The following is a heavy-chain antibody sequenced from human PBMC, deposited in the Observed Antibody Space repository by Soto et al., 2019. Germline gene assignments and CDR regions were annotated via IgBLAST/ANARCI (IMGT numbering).Heavy chain of an antibody. CDR1: GGSISSGGYS. Sequence: SETLSLTCAVSGGSISSGGYSWSWIRQPPGKGLEWIGYIYYSGSTYYNPSLKSRVTISVDTSKNQFSLKLSSVTAADTAVYYCARYCSGGSCYPFDYWGQGTMVTVSS. D-gene: IGHD2-15*01. CDR3: ARYCSGGSCYPFDY. J-gene: IGHJ4*02. CDR2: IYYSGST. V-gene: IGHV4-30-2*05.